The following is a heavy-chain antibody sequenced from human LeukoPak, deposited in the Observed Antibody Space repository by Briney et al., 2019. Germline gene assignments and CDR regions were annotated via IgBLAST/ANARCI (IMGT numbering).Heavy chain of an antibody. V-gene: IGHV3-11*06. CDR1: GFTFSDYY. Sequence: GGSLRLSCAASGFTFSDYYMSWMRQAPGKGLEWVSYISSSSSYTNYADSVKGRFTISRDNAKNTLYLQMNSLRAEDTAVYYCARDRTYYDYVWGSYPHDYRGQGTLVTVSS. D-gene: IGHD3-16*02. CDR3: ARDRTYYDYVWGSYPHDY. CDR2: ISSSSSYT. J-gene: IGHJ4*02.